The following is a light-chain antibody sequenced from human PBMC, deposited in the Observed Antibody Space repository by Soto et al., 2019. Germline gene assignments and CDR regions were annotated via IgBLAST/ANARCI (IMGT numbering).Light chain of an antibody. CDR3: QKYNSAPRT. Sequence: DIQMTQSPSSLSSSVGDRVTITCRASQGINNYLAWYQQKPGEVPKLLIYAASTLKSGVPSRFSGSGSGTDFTLTIRSLQPEDVEIYYCQKYNSAPRTFGQGTKVEIK. CDR2: AAS. CDR1: QGINNY. J-gene: IGKJ1*01. V-gene: IGKV1-27*01.